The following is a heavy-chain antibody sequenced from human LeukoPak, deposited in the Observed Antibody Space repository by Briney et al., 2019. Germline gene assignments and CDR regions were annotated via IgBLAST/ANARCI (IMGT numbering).Heavy chain of an antibody. Sequence: ASVKVSCEASGYTFTSYGISWVRQAPGQGLEWMGWISAYNGNTNYAQKLQGRVTMTTDTSTSTAYMELRSLRSDDTAVYYCARDGPPDGSGYDWDYWGQGTLVTVSS. CDR2: ISAYNGNT. CDR3: ARDGPPDGSGYDWDY. V-gene: IGHV1-18*01. CDR1: GYTFTSYG. D-gene: IGHD5-12*01. J-gene: IGHJ4*02.